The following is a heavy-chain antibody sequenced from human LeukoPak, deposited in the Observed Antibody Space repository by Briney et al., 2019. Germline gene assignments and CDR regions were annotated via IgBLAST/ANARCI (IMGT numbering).Heavy chain of an antibody. V-gene: IGHV3-7*01. Sequence: GGSLRLSCAASGFTFSSYSMNWVRQAPGKGLEWVANIKQDGSEKYYVDSVKGRFTISRDNAKNSLYLQMNSLRAEDTAVYYCARGKSSWYSLWGQGTLVTVSS. CDR3: ARGKSSWYSL. D-gene: IGHD6-13*01. J-gene: IGHJ4*02. CDR1: GFTFSSYS. CDR2: IKQDGSEK.